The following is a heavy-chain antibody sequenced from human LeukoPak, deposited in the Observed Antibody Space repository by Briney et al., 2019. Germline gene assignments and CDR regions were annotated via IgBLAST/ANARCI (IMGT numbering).Heavy chain of an antibody. V-gene: IGHV1-18*01. J-gene: IGHJ5*02. Sequence: ASVKVSCKASGYAFTNYGISWVRQAPGQGLEWMGWISTNSDIRTYAQTLQGRFTMTTDTAMTTAYMELNNLTFDDTAVYYCAREDAMNNCFDPWGQGTPVTVSS. CDR3: AREDAMNNCFDP. CDR2: ISTNSDIR. CDR1: GYAFTNYG.